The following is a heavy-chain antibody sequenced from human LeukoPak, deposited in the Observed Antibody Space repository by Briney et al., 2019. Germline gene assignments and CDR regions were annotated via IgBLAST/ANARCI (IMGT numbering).Heavy chain of an antibody. V-gene: IGHV4-34*01. Sequence: PSETLSLTCAVYGGSFSGYYWSWIRQPPGKGLEWIGEINHSGSTNYNPSLKSRVAISVDTSKNQFSLKLSSVTAADTAVYYCARWCSGGWVYMDVWGKGTTVTVSS. CDR3: ARWCSGGWVYMDV. CDR1: GGSFSGYY. J-gene: IGHJ6*03. CDR2: INHSGST. D-gene: IGHD6-19*01.